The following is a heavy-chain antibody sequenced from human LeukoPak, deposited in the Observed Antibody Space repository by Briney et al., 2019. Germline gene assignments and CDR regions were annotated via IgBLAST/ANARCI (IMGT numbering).Heavy chain of an antibody. CDR2: IKQDGSEK. V-gene: IGHV3-7*05. Sequence: PGGSLRLSCAASGFTFSSYWMSWVRQAPGKGLEWVANIKQDGSEKYYVDSVKGRFTISRDNSKNTLYLQMNSLRAEDTAVYYCAGSSGWYYRFDYWGQGTLVTVSS. CDR3: AGSSGWYYRFDY. D-gene: IGHD6-19*01. J-gene: IGHJ4*02. CDR1: GFTFSSYW.